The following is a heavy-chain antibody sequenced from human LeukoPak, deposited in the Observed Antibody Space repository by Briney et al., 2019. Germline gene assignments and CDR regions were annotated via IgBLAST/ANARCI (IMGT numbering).Heavy chain of an antibody. Sequence: ASVKVSCKASGYTFTSYGISWVRQAPGQGLEWMGWISAYNGNTNYAQKLQGRVTMTTDTSTSTAYMELRSLRSDDTAVYYCARGGLGYGSGRHYYYYGMDVWGQGTTVTVSS. D-gene: IGHD3-10*01. CDR1: GYTFTSYG. CDR2: ISAYNGNT. J-gene: IGHJ6*02. CDR3: ARGGLGYGSGRHYYYYGMDV. V-gene: IGHV1-18*01.